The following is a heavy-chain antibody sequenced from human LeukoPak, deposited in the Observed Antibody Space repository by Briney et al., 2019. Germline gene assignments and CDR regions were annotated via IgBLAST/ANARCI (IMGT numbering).Heavy chain of an antibody. J-gene: IGHJ5*02. V-gene: IGHV4-59*01. CDR1: GGSISSYY. D-gene: IGHD6-6*01. CDR2: IYYSGST. Sequence: SETLSLTCTVSGGSISSYYWSWIRQPPGKGLEWIGYIYYSGSTNYNPSLKSRVTISVDTSKNQFSLKLSSVTAADTAVYYCARHKGSSSFWFDTWGQGTLVTVSS. CDR3: ARHKGSSSFWFDT.